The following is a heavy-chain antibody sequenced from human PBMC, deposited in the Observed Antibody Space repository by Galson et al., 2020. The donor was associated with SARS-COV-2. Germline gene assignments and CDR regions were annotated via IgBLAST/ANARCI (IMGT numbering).Heavy chain of an antibody. CDR1: GYRFTGYY. Sequence: KISCNASGYRFTGYYMYWVRQAPGQGLEYMGWINPSTGSASYGQQLQDRVTMTSDISITTAFLQLSGVRFDDTSVYYCVRGLHGDWAYYDFYGMDFWGQGTMVTVSS. J-gene: IGHJ6*02. V-gene: IGHV1-2*02. D-gene: IGHD4-17*01. CDR3: VRGLHGDWAYYDFYGMDF. CDR2: INPSTGSA.